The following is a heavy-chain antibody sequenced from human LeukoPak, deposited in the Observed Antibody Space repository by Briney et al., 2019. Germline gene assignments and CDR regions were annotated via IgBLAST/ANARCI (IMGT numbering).Heavy chain of an antibody. CDR1: GFTFSSYG. CDR3: ARPRIEAGNWFDP. D-gene: IGHD6-13*01. CDR2: ISGSGGST. V-gene: IGHV3-23*01. Sequence: PGGSLRLSCAASGFTFSSYGMSWVRQAPGKGLEWVSAISGSGGSTYYADSVKGRFTISRDNSKNTLYLQMNSLRAEDTAVYYCARPRIEAGNWFDPWGQGTLVTVSS. J-gene: IGHJ5*02.